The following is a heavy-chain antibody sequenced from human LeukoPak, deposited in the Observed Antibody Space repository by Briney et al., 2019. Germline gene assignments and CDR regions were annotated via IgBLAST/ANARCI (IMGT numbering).Heavy chain of an antibody. CDR2: ISYDGIIE. V-gene: IGHV3-30*04. Sequence: GRSLRLSCAASGFAFSSYAMHWVRQAPGKGLEWGAIISYDGIIEDYSDSVKGRFTISRDNFKNTLFLQMNSLRDEDTAVYYCARDISTGWSIKHFFDYWGQGSLVTVSS. D-gene: IGHD6-19*01. CDR3: ARDISTGWSIKHFFDY. J-gene: IGHJ4*02. CDR1: GFAFSSYA.